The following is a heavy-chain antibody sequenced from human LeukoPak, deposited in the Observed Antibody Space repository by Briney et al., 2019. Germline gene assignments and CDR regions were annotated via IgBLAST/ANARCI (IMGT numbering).Heavy chain of an antibody. CDR3: ARGAHYYDSSGYFYFQH. CDR1: GFTFSSCE. D-gene: IGHD3-22*01. CDR2: ISSSGSTI. Sequence: GGSLRLSCAASGFTFSSCEMNWVRQAPGKGLEWVSYISSSGSTIYYADSVKGRFTISRDNAKNSLYLQMNSLRAEDTAVYYCARGAHYYDSSGYFYFQHWGQGTLVTVSS. V-gene: IGHV3-48*03. J-gene: IGHJ1*01.